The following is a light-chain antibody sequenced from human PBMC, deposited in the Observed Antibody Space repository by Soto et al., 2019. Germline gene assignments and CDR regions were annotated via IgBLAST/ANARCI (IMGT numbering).Light chain of an antibody. CDR2: DVS. J-gene: IGLJ2*01. V-gene: IGLV2-14*03. Sequence: QSALTQPASVSGSPGQSITISCTGTSSDVGGYNYVSWYQHHPGKAHKLMIYDVSNRPSGVSNRFSGSKSGNTASLTISGLQAEDEADYYCSSSTGSSIVVFGGGTQLTVL. CDR1: SSDVGGYNY. CDR3: SSSTGSSIVV.